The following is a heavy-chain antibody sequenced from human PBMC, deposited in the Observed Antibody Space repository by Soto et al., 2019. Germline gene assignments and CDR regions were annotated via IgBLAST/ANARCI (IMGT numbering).Heavy chain of an antibody. CDR1: GFTFSSYG. CDR3: AKDAFPFYYCSSTSCSPLGY. V-gene: IGHV3-30*18. J-gene: IGHJ4*02. CDR2: ISYDGSNK. Sequence: QPGGSLRLSCAASGFTFSSYGMHWVRQAPGKGLGWVAVISYDGSNKYYADSVKGRFTISRDNSKNTLYLQMNSLRAEDTAVYYCAKDAFPFYYCSSTSCSPLGYWGQGTLVTVSS. D-gene: IGHD2-2*01.